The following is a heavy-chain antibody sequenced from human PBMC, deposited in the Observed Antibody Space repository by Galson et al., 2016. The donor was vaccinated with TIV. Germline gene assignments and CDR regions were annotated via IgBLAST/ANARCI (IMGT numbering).Heavy chain of an antibody. J-gene: IGHJ4*02. D-gene: IGHD2-2*01. CDR2: ISGSGGST. CDR3: TKGRKYCSGTSCYSFDS. CDR1: GFTFNSYA. V-gene: IGHV3-23*01. Sequence: SLRLSCAASGFTFNSYAMGWVRQAPGKGLEWVSGISGSGGSTHYADSVKGRFTITRDRSKNMVYLQMHSLRAEDTAVYYCTKGRKYCSGTSCYSFDSWGQGTLVSVSS.